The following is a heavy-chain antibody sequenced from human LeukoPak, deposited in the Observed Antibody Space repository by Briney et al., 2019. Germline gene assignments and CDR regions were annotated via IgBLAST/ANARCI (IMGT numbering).Heavy chain of an antibody. CDR1: GYIFNNYA. CDR3: AKVGGSGSA. J-gene: IGHJ5*02. D-gene: IGHD3-10*01. Sequence: PGGSLRLSCVASGYIFNNYAVSWVRQAPGKGLEWVSAISGSGGSTYYADSVKGRFTISRDNSKNTLYPQMNSLRAEDTAVYYCAKVGGSGSAWGQGTLVTVSS. CDR2: ISGSGGST. V-gene: IGHV3-23*01.